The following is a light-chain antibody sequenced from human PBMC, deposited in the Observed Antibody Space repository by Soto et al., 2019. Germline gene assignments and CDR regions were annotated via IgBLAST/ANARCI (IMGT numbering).Light chain of an antibody. V-gene: IGKV3-20*01. CDR1: QSVSSSY. J-gene: IGKJ5*01. Sequence: EIVLTQSPGTLSLSPGEIATLSCRASQSVSSSYLAWYQQKPGQAPRLLIYGASSRATGIPDRFSGSGSGTDFTLTISRLEPEDFAVYYCQQYGSSPSTFGQGTRLDI. CDR2: GAS. CDR3: QQYGSSPST.